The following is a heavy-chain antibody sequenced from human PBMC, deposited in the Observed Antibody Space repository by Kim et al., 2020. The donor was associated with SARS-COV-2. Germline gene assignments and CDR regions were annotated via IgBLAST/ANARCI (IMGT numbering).Heavy chain of an antibody. D-gene: IGHD2-21*02. Sequence: GGSLRLSCAASGFTFSSYAMSWVRQAPGKGLELVSAISGSGGSTYYADSVKGRFTISRDNSKNTLYLQMNSLRAEDTAIYYCAKDHIVVVTAILDYWGQGTLVTVSS. CDR3: AKDHIVVVTAILDY. V-gene: IGHV3-23*01. CDR1: GFTFSSYA. CDR2: ISGSGGST. J-gene: IGHJ4*02.